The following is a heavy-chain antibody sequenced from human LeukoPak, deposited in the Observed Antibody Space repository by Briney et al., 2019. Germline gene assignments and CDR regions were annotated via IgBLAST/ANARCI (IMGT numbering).Heavy chain of an antibody. Sequence: GGSLRLSCAASGFTVSSNYMNWVRQAPGKGLEWASIIYSGGSTYYTDSVKGRFTISRDNSNNIVYLQMNSLRAEDTAVYYCAHLDYLWGQGTLVTVSS. CDR2: IYSGGST. J-gene: IGHJ5*02. V-gene: IGHV3-66*02. CDR1: GFTVSSNY. CDR3: AHLDYL.